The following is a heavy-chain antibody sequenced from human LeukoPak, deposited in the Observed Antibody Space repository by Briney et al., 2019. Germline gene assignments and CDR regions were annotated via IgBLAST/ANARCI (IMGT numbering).Heavy chain of an antibody. CDR3: ARGGRGYNYGSSPFDC. V-gene: IGHV4-30-2*01. J-gene: IGHJ4*02. D-gene: IGHD5-18*01. Sequence: SETLSLTCAVSGDSISSGDYSWNWVRQPPGKGLEWTGYIFHGGSTYYMPSLKSRVTISVDTSKNQFSLKLTSVTAADTAVYYCARGGRGYNYGSSPFDCWGQGTLVTVSS. CDR1: GDSISSGDYS. CDR2: IFHGGST.